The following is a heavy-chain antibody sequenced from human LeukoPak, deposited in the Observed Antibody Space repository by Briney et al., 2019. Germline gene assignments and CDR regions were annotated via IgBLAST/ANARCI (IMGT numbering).Heavy chain of an antibody. CDR1: GFTFTSYA. V-gene: IGHV3-23*01. D-gene: IGHD3-22*01. CDR3: ARGGRGSAAVVAPRSFDI. CDR2: ISSSGGST. Sequence: GGSLRLSCAASGFTFTSYAMSWVRQAPGKGLEWVSAISSSGGSTYYADSVKGRFIISRDISKNTLYLQMNSLRAEDSALYYCARGGRGSAAVVAPRSFDIWGQGTMVTVSS. J-gene: IGHJ3*02.